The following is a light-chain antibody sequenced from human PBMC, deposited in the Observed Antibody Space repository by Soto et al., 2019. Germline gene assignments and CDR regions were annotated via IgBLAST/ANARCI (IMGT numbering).Light chain of an antibody. Sequence: IVMTQSPATLSVSPGERATLSCRASQGVTTNLAWYQQKPGQAPRLLIYGASTRATGIPARFSGSGSGTEFTLTISSLQSEDFAVYYCQQYNTWPLTFGGGTKVEIK. V-gene: IGKV3-15*01. CDR3: QQYNTWPLT. CDR1: QGVTTN. CDR2: GAS. J-gene: IGKJ4*01.